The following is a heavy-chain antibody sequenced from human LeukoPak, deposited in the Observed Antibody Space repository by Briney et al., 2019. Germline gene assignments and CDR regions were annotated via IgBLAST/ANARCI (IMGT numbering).Heavy chain of an antibody. V-gene: IGHV4-30-4*02. D-gene: IGHD1-26*01. CDR3: ARAQILYSGSYGCYYFDY. J-gene: IGHJ4*02. CDR1: GGSISSGDYY. CDR2: IYYSGST. Sequence: PSETLSLTCTVSGGSISSGDYYWSWIRQPPGKGLEWIGYIYYSGSTYYNPSLKSRVTISVDTSKNQFSLKLSSVTAADTAVYYCARAQILYSGSYGCYYFDYWGQGTLVTVSS.